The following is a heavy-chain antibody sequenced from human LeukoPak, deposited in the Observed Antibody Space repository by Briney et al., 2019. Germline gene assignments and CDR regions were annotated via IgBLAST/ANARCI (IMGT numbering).Heavy chain of an antibody. CDR2: ISWDSKIQ. J-gene: IGHJ4*02. D-gene: IGHD6-19*01. CDR1: GFTFRSHA. Sequence: GGSLRLSCAASGFTFRSHAFHWVRQAPGKGLKWVAFISWDSKIQYYAESVKGRFTLSRDRSKSTVYLQMNSLRIEDTALYYCARDYSGWYVFDYWGQGTLVAVSP. CDR3: ARDYSGWYVFDY. V-gene: IGHV3-30*04.